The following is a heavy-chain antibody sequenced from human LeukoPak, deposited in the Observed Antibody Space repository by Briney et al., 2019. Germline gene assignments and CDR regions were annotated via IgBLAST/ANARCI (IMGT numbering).Heavy chain of an antibody. Sequence: GGSLRLSCAASGFTVSSNYMSWVRQAPGKGLEWVSSISSSSSYIYYADSVKGRFTISRDNAKNSLYLQMNSLRAEDTAVYYCARAHSVDYWGQGTLVTVSS. CDR2: ISSSSSYI. J-gene: IGHJ4*02. D-gene: IGHD2-21*01. CDR1: GFTVSSNY. V-gene: IGHV3-21*01. CDR3: ARAHSVDY.